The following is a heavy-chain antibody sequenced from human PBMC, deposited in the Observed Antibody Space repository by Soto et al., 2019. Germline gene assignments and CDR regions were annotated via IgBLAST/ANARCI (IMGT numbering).Heavy chain of an antibody. D-gene: IGHD6-13*01. CDR1: GFSFSDYY. J-gene: IGHJ1*01. CDR3: ARDLGSSWYPEYFQH. V-gene: IGHV3-11*06. Sequence: GGSLRLSWAASGFSFSDYYMTWIRQAPGKGLEWVSYISSTGTYTNYADSVKGRFTISRDNAKNSLYLQMNSLRAEDTAVYYCARDLGSSWYPEYFQHWGQGTLVTVSS. CDR2: ISSTGTYT.